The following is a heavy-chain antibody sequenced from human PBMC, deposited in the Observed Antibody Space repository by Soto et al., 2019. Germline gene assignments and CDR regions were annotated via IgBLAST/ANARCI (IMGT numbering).Heavy chain of an antibody. CDR2: ISAYNGNT. CDR3: ARSDRGYSYGLYYYYGMDV. D-gene: IGHD5-18*01. J-gene: IGHJ6*02. CDR1: GYTFTSYG. Sequence: QVQLVQSGAEVKKPGASVKVSCKASGYTFTSYGISWVRQAPGQGLEWMGWISAYNGNTNYAQKLQGRVTMTTDTSTSTAYMELRSLRSDDTAVYYCARSDRGYSYGLYYYYGMDVWGQGTTVTVSS. V-gene: IGHV1-18*01.